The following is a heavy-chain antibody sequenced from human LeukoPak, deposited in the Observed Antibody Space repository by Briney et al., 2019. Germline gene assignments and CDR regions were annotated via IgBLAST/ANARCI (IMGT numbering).Heavy chain of an antibody. CDR1: GHTLTELS. V-gene: IGHV1-24*01. D-gene: IGHD3-22*01. CDR3: ARLAYYYDSSGYYPYAFDI. J-gene: IGHJ3*02. CDR2: FDPEDGET. Sequence: ASVKVSCKVSGHTLTELSMHWVRQAPGKGLEWMGGFDPEDGETIYAQRFQGRVTMTEDTSTDTAYMELSSLRSEDTAVYYCARLAYYYDSSGYYPYAFDIWGQGTMVTVSS.